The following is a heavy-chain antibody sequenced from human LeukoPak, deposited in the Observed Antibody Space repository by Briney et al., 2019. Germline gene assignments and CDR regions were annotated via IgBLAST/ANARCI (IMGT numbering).Heavy chain of an antibody. CDR1: GGTFSSYA. CDR3: AMNRYYYDSSGYYFDY. CDR2: IIPIFGTA. V-gene: IGHV1-69*01. Sequence: ASVKVSCKASGGTFSSYAISWVRQAPGQGPEWMGGIIPIFGTANYAQKFQGRVTITADESTSTAYMELSSLRSEDTAVYYCAMNRYYYDSSGYYFDYWGQGTLVTVSS. J-gene: IGHJ4*02. D-gene: IGHD3-22*01.